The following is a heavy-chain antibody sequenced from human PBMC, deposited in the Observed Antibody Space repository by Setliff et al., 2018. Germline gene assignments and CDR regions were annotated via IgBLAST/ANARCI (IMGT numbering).Heavy chain of an antibody. CDR1: GYSFTTYW. V-gene: IGHV5-51*01. CDR3: ARLGYSDGFDI. CDR2: VYPGDSDT. Sequence: PGESLKISCKGSGYSFTTYWIGWVRQMPGKGLEWMGIVYPGDSDTRYSPSFQGQVTMSADRSIRSAYLQWSSLKASDTAMYYCARLGYSDGFDIWGQGTMVTVSS. D-gene: IGHD5-18*01. J-gene: IGHJ3*02.